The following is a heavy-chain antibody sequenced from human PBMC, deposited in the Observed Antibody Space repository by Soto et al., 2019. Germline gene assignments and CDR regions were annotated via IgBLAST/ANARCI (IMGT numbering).Heavy chain of an antibody. J-gene: IGHJ3*01. CDR3: ARPHGGKIGDALDL. Sequence: EVQLLESGGDLVEPGGSLRLSCEASGFTLSIYAMTWVRQVAGKGLEWISAISDSADSAYYADSVKGRFTISRDNSKDTLYLHMSSLRAEDTAVYYCARPHGGKIGDALDLWGQGTEVTVSS. D-gene: IGHD2-15*01. CDR1: GFTLSIYA. V-gene: IGHV3-23*01. CDR2: ISDSADSA.